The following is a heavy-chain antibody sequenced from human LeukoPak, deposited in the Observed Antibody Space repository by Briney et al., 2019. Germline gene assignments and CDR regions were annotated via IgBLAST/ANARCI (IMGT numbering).Heavy chain of an antibody. V-gene: IGHV3-33*06. D-gene: IGHD6-13*01. J-gene: IGHJ4*02. CDR2: IWYDGSNK. CDR3: AKASYSSSWLIDY. CDR1: GFTFSTYG. Sequence: GGSLRLSCAASGFTFSTYGMHWVRQAPGKGLEWVAVIWYDGSNKYYADSVKGRFTISRDNSKNTLYLQMNSLRAEDTAVYYCAKASYSSSWLIDYWGQGTLVTVSS.